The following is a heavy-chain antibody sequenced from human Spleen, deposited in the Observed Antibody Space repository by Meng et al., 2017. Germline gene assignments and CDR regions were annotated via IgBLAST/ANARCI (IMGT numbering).Heavy chain of an antibody. CDR2: INHTGDT. V-gene: IGHV4-34*01. D-gene: IGHD6-13*01. CDR3: ARRGSSWYFDS. Sequence: QVQLQQWGAGLLKPSETLSLTCAVYGGSFSDYYWTWIRQPPGKGLEWIGEINHTGDTNYNPSLKSRVAISVDTSKNQFSLKLSSVTAADTAVYYCARRGSSWYFDSWGQGALVTVSS. J-gene: IGHJ4*02. CDR1: GGSFSDYY.